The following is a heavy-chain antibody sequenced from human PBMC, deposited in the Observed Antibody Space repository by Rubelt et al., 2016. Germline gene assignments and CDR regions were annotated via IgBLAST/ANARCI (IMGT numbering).Heavy chain of an antibody. V-gene: IGHV3-30*04. CDR2: ISYDGSNK. CDR1: SSYA. Sequence: SSYAMHWVRQAPGKGLEWVAVISYDGSNKYYADSVKGRFTISRDNAKNSLYLQMNSLRAEDTAVYYCARSPALRQLVNRGDWFDPWGQGTLVTVSS. J-gene: IGHJ5*02. CDR3: ARSPALRQLVNRGDWFDP. D-gene: IGHD6-6*01.